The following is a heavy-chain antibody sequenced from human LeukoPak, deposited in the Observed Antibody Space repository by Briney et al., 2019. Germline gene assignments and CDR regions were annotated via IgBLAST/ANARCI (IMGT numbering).Heavy chain of an antibody. J-gene: IGHJ2*01. Sequence: ASVKVSCKASGGTFSSYAISWVRQAPGQGLEWMGGIIPIFGTANYAQKFQGRVTITADESTGTAYMELSSLRSEDTAVYYCAREGDCSGGSCPYWYFDLWGRGTLVTVSS. CDR3: AREGDCSGGSCPYWYFDL. CDR1: GGTFSSYA. V-gene: IGHV1-69*13. D-gene: IGHD2-15*01. CDR2: IIPIFGTA.